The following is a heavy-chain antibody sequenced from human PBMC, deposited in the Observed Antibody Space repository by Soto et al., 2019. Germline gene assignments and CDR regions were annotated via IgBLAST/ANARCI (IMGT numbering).Heavy chain of an antibody. CDR2: IGPNSGGT. Sequence: SAVKVSREPSGYTFTGYYMNWVRQAAGPGGGCRGWIGPNSGGTSYAQKFQGRVTMTRDTSISTAYVELSRLRSDDTAMYYCARVPPYGSGSYYNGIHAFEIWGQGTVVTVSS. V-gene: IGHV1-2*02. CDR3: ARVPPYGSGSYYNGIHAFEI. J-gene: IGHJ3*02. D-gene: IGHD3-10*01. CDR1: GYTFTGYY.